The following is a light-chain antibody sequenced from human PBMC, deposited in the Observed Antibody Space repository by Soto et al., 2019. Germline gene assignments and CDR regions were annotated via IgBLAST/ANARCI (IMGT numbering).Light chain of an antibody. V-gene: IGKV3-20*01. CDR3: PQYGSSPTT. CDR1: QSVSSRW. CDR2: GAS. Sequence: EIVLTQSPGTLSLSPGEGATLSCRASQSVSSRWLVWYQQKPGQAPRLLIYGASSRATGIPDRFSGSGSGTDFTLTISRLEPEDFAVYYCPQYGSSPTTFGQGTKVEMK. J-gene: IGKJ2*01.